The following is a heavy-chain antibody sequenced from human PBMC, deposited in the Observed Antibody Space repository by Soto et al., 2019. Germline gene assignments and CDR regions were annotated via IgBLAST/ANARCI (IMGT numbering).Heavy chain of an antibody. V-gene: IGHV4-31*03. Sequence: QVQLQESGPGLVKPSQTLSLTCTVSGGSISSGGYYWSWIRQHPGKGLEWIGYIYYSGCTYYNPSLKSRVTISVDTSKNQFSLKLSSVTAADTAVYYCAREGRGSSHFDYWGQGTLVTVSS. CDR3: AREGRGSSHFDY. J-gene: IGHJ4*02. CDR2: IYYSGCT. CDR1: GGSISSGGYY. D-gene: IGHD6-6*01.